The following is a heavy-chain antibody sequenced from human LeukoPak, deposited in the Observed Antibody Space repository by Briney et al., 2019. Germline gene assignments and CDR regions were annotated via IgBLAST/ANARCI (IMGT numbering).Heavy chain of an antibody. CDR1: GFTFSSYS. V-gene: IGHV3-21*01. J-gene: IGHJ5*02. D-gene: IGHD2-2*01. CDR3: AREGFGYCSSTSCLNWFDP. CDR2: VSSRSDYI. Sequence: GGSLRLSCAASGFTFSSYSMSWVRQAPGKGLEWVSYVSSRSDYIYYADSVKGRFTISRDNAKSSLYLQMNSLRAEDTAVYYCAREGFGYCSSTSCLNWFDPWGQGTLVTVSS.